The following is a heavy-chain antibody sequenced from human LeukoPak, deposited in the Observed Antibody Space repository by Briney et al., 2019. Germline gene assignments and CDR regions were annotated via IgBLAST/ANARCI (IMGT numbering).Heavy chain of an antibody. CDR1: GGTFSSYA. V-gene: IGHV1-69*05. CDR3: ARAFSRDGYSTDY. CDR2: IIPILGTA. Sequence: SVKVSCKASGGTFSSYAISWVRQAPGQGLEWMGGIIPILGTANYAQKFQGRVTITMDESTSTAYMELSSLRSEDTAVYYCARAFSRDGYSTDYWGQGTLVTVSS. J-gene: IGHJ4*02. D-gene: IGHD5-24*01.